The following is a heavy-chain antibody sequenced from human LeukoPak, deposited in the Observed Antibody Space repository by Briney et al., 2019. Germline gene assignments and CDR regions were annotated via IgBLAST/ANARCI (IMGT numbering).Heavy chain of an antibody. CDR1: GGSISSYY. J-gene: IGHJ4*02. V-gene: IGHV4-59*01. Sequence: SSETLPLTCTVSGGSISSYYWSWIRQPPGKGLEWIGYIYYSGSTNYNPSLKSRVTISVDTSKNQFSLKLSSVTAADTAVYYCARGRNYYGSVDYWGQGTLVTVSS. CDR3: ARGRNYYGSVDY. D-gene: IGHD3-10*01. CDR2: IYYSGST.